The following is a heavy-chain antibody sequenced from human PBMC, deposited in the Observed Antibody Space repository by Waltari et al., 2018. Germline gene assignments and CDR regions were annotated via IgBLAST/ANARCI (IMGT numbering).Heavy chain of an antibody. CDR1: GGSLSGYY. V-gene: IGHV4-34*01. Sequence: QVRLQQWGAGLLKPSETLSLTCVVSGGSLSGYYWSWIRQPPGKGLEWIGEVNYGGTTNYNPSLKSRITVSIDMSNNQFSLNLNSVTAADTAVYYCAKQVAGSGWYLGWGQGTLVSVSS. CDR3: AKQVAGSGWYLG. J-gene: IGHJ4*02. CDR2: VNYGGTT. D-gene: IGHD6-19*01.